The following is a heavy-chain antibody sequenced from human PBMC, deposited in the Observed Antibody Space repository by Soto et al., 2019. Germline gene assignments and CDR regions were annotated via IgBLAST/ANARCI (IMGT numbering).Heavy chain of an antibody. CDR3: ARDREAAAATVFGY. CDR1: GGTFSSYT. J-gene: IGHJ4*02. Sequence: SVRVSCKASGGTFSSYTISWVRQAPGQGLEWMGRIIPILGIANYAQKFQGSVTIPADKSTSTAYIELSSLRSEDTAVYYCARDREAAAATVFGYWGQGTLVTVSS. CDR2: IIPILGIA. D-gene: IGHD6-13*01. V-gene: IGHV1-69*04.